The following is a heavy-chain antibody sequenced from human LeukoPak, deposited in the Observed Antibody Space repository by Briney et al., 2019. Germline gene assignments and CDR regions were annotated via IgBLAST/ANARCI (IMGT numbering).Heavy chain of an antibody. Sequence: GASVKVSCKASGYTFTSYGISWVQQAPGQGLEWMGWISAYNGNTNYAQKLQGRVAMTTDTSTSTAYMELRSLRSDDTAVYYCAGVQYSSSWYSWFDPWGQGTLVTVSS. J-gene: IGHJ5*02. D-gene: IGHD6-13*01. V-gene: IGHV1-18*01. CDR2: ISAYNGNT. CDR1: GYTFTSYG. CDR3: AGVQYSSSWYSWFDP.